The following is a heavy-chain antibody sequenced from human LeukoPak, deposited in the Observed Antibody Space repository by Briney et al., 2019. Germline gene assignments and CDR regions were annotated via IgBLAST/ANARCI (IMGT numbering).Heavy chain of an antibody. J-gene: IGHJ4*02. Sequence: PSETLSLTCTVSGGSISSGSYYWSWIRQPAGKGLEWIGRIYTSGSTNYNPSLKSRVTISVDTSKNQFSLKLSSVTAADTAVYYCARACSSTSCYPERFDYWGQGTLVTVSS. CDR2: IYTSGST. V-gene: IGHV4-61*02. CDR3: ARACSSTSCYPERFDY. D-gene: IGHD2-2*01. CDR1: GGSISSGSYY.